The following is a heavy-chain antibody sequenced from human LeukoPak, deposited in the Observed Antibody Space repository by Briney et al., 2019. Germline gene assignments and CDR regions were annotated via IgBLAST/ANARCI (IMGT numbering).Heavy chain of an antibody. D-gene: IGHD1-26*01. V-gene: IGHV3-21*01. CDR1: GFTFSSYS. CDR2: ISSSSSYI. CDR3: ARGLHSWEEDYDY. Sequence: GGSLRLSCAASGFTFSSYSMNWVRQAPGKGLEWVSSISSSSSYIYYADSVKGRFTISRDNAKNSLYLQMNSLRAEDTAVYYCARGLHSWEEDYDYWGQGTLVTVSS. J-gene: IGHJ4*02.